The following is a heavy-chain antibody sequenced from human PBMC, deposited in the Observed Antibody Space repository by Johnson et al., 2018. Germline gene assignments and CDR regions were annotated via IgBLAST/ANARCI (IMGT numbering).Heavy chain of an antibody. CDR3: ASGYYGSGHYYGMDV. Sequence: VQLVQSGGGLVQPGGSLRLSCAASGFIFSSYSMHWVRQAPGRGLEWVAYITSGSGTYDADAVTGRFTISRDNDKNSLYLQRNSLRDEDTGVYYCASGYYGSGHYYGMDVWGQGTTVTVSS. CDR1: GFIFSSYS. D-gene: IGHD3-10*01. CDR2: ITSGSGT. V-gene: IGHV3-48*02. J-gene: IGHJ6*02.